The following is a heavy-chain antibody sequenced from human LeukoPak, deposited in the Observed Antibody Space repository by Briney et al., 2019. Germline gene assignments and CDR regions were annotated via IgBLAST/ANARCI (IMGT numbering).Heavy chain of an antibody. D-gene: IGHD3-22*01. Sequence: SETLSLTCTVSGYSISSGYYWGWIRQPPGKGLEWIGSIYHDGSTYYNPSLKSRVTISVDTSKNQFSLKLSSVTAADTAVYYCARAGDSPFDYWGQGTLVTVSS. J-gene: IGHJ4*02. CDR2: IYHDGST. V-gene: IGHV4-38-2*02. CDR3: ARAGDSPFDY. CDR1: GYSISSGYY.